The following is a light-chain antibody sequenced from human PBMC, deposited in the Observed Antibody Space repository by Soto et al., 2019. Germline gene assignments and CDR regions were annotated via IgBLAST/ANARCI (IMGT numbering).Light chain of an antibody. Sequence: QSALTQPPSASGSPGQSVTISCTGTSSDVGVYNYVSWYQQQPGKAPKLMIYEVSKRPSGVPDRFSGSKSGNTASLTVPGLQAEDDADYYCSSYAGSANYVFGTGTKLTVL. V-gene: IGLV2-8*01. CDR3: SSYAGSANYV. CDR2: EVS. J-gene: IGLJ1*01. CDR1: SSDVGVYNY.